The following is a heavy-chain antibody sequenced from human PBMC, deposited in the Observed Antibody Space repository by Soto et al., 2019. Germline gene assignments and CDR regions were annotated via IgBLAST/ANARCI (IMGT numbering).Heavy chain of an antibody. J-gene: IGHJ4*02. Sequence: LGESLKISCKTSGYTFSGHWISWVRQVPGRGLQWMGNIYPSDSYINYNPAFRGHVTFSVDKSSRTDYLHWNRLGPEDTALYYSSRHGAAIWVGYWGQGTLVTVSS. CDR3: SRHGAAIWVGY. CDR1: GYTFSGHW. D-gene: IGHD3-16*01. V-gene: IGHV5-10-1*01. CDR2: IYPSDSYI.